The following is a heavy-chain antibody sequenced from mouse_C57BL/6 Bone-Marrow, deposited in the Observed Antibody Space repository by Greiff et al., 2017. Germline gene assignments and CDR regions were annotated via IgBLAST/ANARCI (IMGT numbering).Heavy chain of an antibody. CDR1: GYTFTSYW. CDR3: AREGNDYDDGSWFAY. CDR2: IDPNSGGT. J-gene: IGHJ3*01. V-gene: IGHV1-72*01. D-gene: IGHD2-4*01. Sequence: VQLQQPGAALVKPGASVKLSCQASGYTFTSYWMHWVKQRPGRGLEWIGRIDPNSGGTKYNEKFKSKATLTVDKPSSTAYMQLSSLTSEDSAVYYCAREGNDYDDGSWFAYWGQGTLVTVSA.